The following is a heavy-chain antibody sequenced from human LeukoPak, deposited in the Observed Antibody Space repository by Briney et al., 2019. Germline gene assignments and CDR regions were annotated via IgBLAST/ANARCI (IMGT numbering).Heavy chain of an antibody. V-gene: IGHV3-7*04. CDR1: GFILRNNW. J-gene: IGHJ4*02. CDR2: IKHDSSGK. CDR3: ARGRSMDF. D-gene: IGHD2-2*01. Sequence: HPGGSLRLSCAAAGFILRNNWMTWLRQAPGKGLERVANIKHDSSGKYSVDSVKGRFTISRDNAKTILFLQMNSLRAEDTAVYFCARGRSMDFWGQGTLVTVSS.